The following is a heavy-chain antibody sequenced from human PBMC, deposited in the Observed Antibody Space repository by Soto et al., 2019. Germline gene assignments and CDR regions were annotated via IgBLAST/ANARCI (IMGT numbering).Heavy chain of an antibody. CDR3: AREPFEVI. J-gene: IGHJ4*01. CDR2: INQNGNA. Sequence: SETLSLTCAVHGGSFSGYHWSWIRQPPGKGLEWIGEINQNGNANYNPSLKSRVTMSIDRSKNHFSLKLSSVTAADTAVYYGAREPFEVIWGQGTLVTVSS. V-gene: IGHV4-34*01. CDR1: GGSFSGYH.